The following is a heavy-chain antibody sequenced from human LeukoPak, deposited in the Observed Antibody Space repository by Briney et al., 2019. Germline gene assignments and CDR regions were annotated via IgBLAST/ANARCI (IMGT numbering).Heavy chain of an antibody. J-gene: IGHJ4*02. CDR2: ISGSGGST. D-gene: IGHD2-2*01. CDR1: RFTFSSYA. CDR3: AKDTRVYIVVVPAAMPFDY. V-gene: IGHV3-23*01. Sequence: GGSLRLSCAASRFTFSSYAMSWVCQAPGKGLEGVSAISGSGGSTYYADSVKGRFTISRDNSKNTLYLQMNSLRAEDTAVYYCAKDTRVYIVVVPAAMPFDYWGQGTLVTVSS.